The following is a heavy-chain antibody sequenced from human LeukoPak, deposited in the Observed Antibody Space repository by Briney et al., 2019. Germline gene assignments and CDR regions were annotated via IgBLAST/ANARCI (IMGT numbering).Heavy chain of an antibody. Sequence: SVKVSCKTSGVNFGSYDILWVRQAPGQGLEWLGAIIPVFGSPNYAQKFQDRLTITADKSTSTAYMELSSLRSEDTAVYYCASTFSYSSGWSFGYWGQGTLVTVSS. V-gene: IGHV1-69*06. CDR3: ASTFSYSSGWSFGY. J-gene: IGHJ4*02. CDR2: IIPVFGSP. D-gene: IGHD6-19*01. CDR1: GVNFGSYD.